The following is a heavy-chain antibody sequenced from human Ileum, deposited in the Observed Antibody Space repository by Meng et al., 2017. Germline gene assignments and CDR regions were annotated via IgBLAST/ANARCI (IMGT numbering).Heavy chain of an antibody. CDR1: GYTLPGYY. J-gene: IGHJ4*02. V-gene: IGHV1-2*06. D-gene: IGHD3-22*01. CDR3: ARERFYYYDSSGSIN. CDR2: INPNSGGT. Sequence: VQLVQSGAEVKKPGASVKVSCKASGYTLPGYYMHWVRQAPGQGLEWMGRINPNSGGTNYAQKFQGRVTMTRDTSISTAYMELSRLRSDDTAVYYCARERFYYYDSSGSINWGQGTLVTVSS.